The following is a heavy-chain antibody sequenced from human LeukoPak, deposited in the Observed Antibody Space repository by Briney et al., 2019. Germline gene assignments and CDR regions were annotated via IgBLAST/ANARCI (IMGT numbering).Heavy chain of an antibody. Sequence: PGGSLRLSCAASGFTFSSYAMHWVRQAPGKGLEWVAVISYDGSNKYYADSVKGRFTISRDNSKNTLYLQMNSLRAEDTAVYYCARDPGLYDSSGYYPNWFDPWGQGTLVTASS. CDR3: ARDPGLYDSSGYYPNWFDP. V-gene: IGHV3-30-3*01. J-gene: IGHJ5*02. CDR2: ISYDGSNK. CDR1: GFTFSSYA. D-gene: IGHD3-22*01.